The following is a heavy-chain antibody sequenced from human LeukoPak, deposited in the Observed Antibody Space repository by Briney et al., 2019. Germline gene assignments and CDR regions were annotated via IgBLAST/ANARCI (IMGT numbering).Heavy chain of an antibody. CDR3: AKGGGSSCYSPSDY. CDR1: GFTFSSYA. CDR2: ISGSGTDT. Sequence: PGGSLRLSCGGSGFTFSSYAMSWVRQAPGKGLEWVSAISGSGTDTFYANSVKGRFTISRDNPKNTLYLQMNSLRAEDTAVYYCAKGGGSSCYSPSDYWGQGTLVTVSS. V-gene: IGHV3-23*01. J-gene: IGHJ4*02. D-gene: IGHD2-15*01.